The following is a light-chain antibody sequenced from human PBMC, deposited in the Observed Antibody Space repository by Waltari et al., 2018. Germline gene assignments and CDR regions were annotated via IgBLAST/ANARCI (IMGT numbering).Light chain of an antibody. V-gene: IGKV3-20*01. CDR2: DSS. J-gene: IGKJ4*01. CDR1: QNITNHY. Sequence: EVILTQSPDTLSLSPGPRATLSCRASQNITNHYLAWYQQKPGLAPRLLIYDSSSRATGVPDRFSGSGSGTDFTLTIGRLEPEDYAVYYCQQYENSPLTFGGGTQVETK. CDR3: QQYENSPLT.